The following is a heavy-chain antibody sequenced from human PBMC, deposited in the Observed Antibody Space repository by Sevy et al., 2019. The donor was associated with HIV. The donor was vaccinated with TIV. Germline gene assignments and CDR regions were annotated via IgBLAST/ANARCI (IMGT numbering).Heavy chain of an antibody. CDR2: IYWDDDK. CDR3: AHRPVDSSSWYQAYPRFDY. J-gene: IGHJ4*02. D-gene: IGHD6-13*01. V-gene: IGHV2-5*02. Sequence: SGPTLVNPTQTLTLTCTFSGFSLSTSGVGVGWIRQPPGKALEWLALIYWDDDKRYSPSLKSGLTMPKDTPKNQVVLTMTNMEPLETATYYCAHRPVDSSSWYQAYPRFDYWGQGTLVTVSS. CDR1: GFSLSTSGVG.